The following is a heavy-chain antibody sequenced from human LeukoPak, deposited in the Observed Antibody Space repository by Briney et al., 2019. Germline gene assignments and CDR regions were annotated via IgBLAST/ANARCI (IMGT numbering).Heavy chain of an antibody. CDR1: GFTFSSYE. J-gene: IGHJ4*02. CDR2: ISSSGSTI. D-gene: IGHD3-22*01. CDR3: ARDRNYYDRTCDY. V-gene: IGHV3-48*03. Sequence: GGSLRLSCAASGFTFSSYEMNWVRQAPGKGLEWVSYISSSGSTIYYADSVKGRFTISRDNAENSLYLQMNSLRAEDTAVYYCARDRNYYDRTCDYWGQGTLVTVSS.